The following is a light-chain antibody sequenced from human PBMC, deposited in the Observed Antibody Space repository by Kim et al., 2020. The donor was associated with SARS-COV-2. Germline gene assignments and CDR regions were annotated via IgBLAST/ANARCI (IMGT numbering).Light chain of an antibody. CDR3: SSYAGSNKV. V-gene: IGLV2-8*01. CDR1: SSDVGGYNY. CDR2: EVS. Sequence: QSALTQPPSASGSPGQSVTISCTGTSSDVGGYNYVSWYQQHPDKAPKLMIYEVSKRPSGVPDRFSGSKSGNTASLTVSGLQAEDEADYYCSSYAGSNKVFGGGTQLTVL. J-gene: IGLJ2*01.